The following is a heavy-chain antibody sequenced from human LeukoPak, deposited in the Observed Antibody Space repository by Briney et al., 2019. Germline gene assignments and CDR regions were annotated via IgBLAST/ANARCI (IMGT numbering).Heavy chain of an antibody. Sequence: GGSLRLSRAASGFTFSSYWMSWVRQAPGKGLEWVANIKQDGSEKYYVDSVKGRFTISRDNAKNSLYLQMNSLRAEDTAVYYCARDPYYYDSSGYPVDAFDIWGQGTMVTVSS. CDR1: GFTFSSYW. CDR2: IKQDGSEK. V-gene: IGHV3-7*01. D-gene: IGHD3-22*01. CDR3: ARDPYYYDSSGYPVDAFDI. J-gene: IGHJ3*02.